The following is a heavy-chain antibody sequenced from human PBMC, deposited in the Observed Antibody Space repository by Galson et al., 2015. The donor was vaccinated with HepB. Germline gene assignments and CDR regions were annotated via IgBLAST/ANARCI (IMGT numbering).Heavy chain of an antibody. J-gene: IGHJ4*02. V-gene: IGHV3-13*01. D-gene: IGHD3-3*01. Sequence: SLRLSCAASGFTFSSYDMHWVRQATGKGLEWVSAIGTAGYTYYPGPVKGRFTISRENAKNSLYLQMNSLRAGDTAVYYCARSYYDFWSGYSPPGYWGQGTLVTVSS. CDR2: IGTAGYT. CDR3: ARSYYDFWSGYSPPGY. CDR1: GFTFSSYD.